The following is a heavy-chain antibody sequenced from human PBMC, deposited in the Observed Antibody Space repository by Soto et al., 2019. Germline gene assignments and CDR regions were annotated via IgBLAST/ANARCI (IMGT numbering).Heavy chain of an antibody. CDR3: ARADWGWFDP. CDR1: GGSISSGGYY. J-gene: IGHJ5*02. CDR2: IYYSGST. V-gene: IGHV4-31*01. D-gene: IGHD3-16*01. Sequence: QVQLQESGPGLVKPSQTLSLTCTVSGGSISSGGYYWSWIRQHPGKGLEWIGYIYYSGSTYYNPSLKXXVXIXXDTSKNQFSLKLSSVTAADTAVYYCARADWGWFDPWGQGTLVTVSS.